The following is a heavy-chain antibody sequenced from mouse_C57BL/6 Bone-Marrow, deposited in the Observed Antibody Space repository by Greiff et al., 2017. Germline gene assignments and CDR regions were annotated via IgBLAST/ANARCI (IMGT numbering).Heavy chain of an antibody. CDR2: IDPENGDT. Sequence: VQLQQPGAELVRPGASVKLSCTASGFNINNDYMHWVKQRPEQGLEWIGRIDPENGDTEYAQKFQGKATLTADTSSNTAYLQLSSLTSEDPAVYYCTALNWDEDYWGQGTTLTVSS. CDR1: GFNINNDY. CDR3: TALNWDEDY. D-gene: IGHD4-1*01. J-gene: IGHJ2*01. V-gene: IGHV14-4*01.